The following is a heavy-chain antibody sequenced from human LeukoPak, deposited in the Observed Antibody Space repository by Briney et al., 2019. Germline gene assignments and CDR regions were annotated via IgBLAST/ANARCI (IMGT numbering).Heavy chain of an antibody. CDR1: GGSISSYY. V-gene: IGHV4-4*07. Sequence: NPSETLSLTCTVSGGSISSYYWSWIRQPAGKGPEWIGRIYTSGSTNYNPSLKSRVTMSVDTSKNQFSLKLSSVTAADTAVYYCAITYYYDSSGYYYDKRALDISGQGTMVTVSS. CDR3: AITYYYDSSGYYYDKRALDI. D-gene: IGHD3-22*01. J-gene: IGHJ3*02. CDR2: IYTSGST.